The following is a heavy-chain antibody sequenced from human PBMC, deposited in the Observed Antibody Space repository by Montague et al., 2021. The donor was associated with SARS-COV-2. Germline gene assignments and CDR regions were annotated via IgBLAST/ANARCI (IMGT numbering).Heavy chain of an antibody. CDR2: MYYSGST. J-gene: IGHJ4*02. Sequence: SETLSLTCSVSGGSISSYYWSWIRQPPRKGLEWIGYMYYSGSTNYNPSLKSRVTLSVDTSKNQFSLKLSSVTAAGTAVYYCARDFDYWGQGTLVTVSS. CDR3: ARDFDY. CDR1: GGSISSYY. V-gene: IGHV4-59*13.